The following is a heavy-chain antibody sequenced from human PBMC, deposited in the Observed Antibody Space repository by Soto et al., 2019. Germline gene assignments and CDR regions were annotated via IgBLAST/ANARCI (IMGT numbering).Heavy chain of an antibody. CDR1: GGTFSSYA. Sequence: SSVKLSCKASGGTFSSYAISWVRQAPGQGLEWMGGIIPIFGTANYAQKFQGRVTITADESTSTAYMELSSLRSEDTAVYYCARDLYSSGWPKRPYYFYYWGQGTLVPVSS. J-gene: IGHJ4*02. D-gene: IGHD6-19*01. V-gene: IGHV1-69*13. CDR2: IIPIFGTA. CDR3: ARDLYSSGWPKRPYYFYY.